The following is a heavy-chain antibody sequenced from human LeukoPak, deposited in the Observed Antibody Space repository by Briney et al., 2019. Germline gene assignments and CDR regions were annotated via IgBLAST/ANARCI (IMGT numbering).Heavy chain of an antibody. J-gene: IGHJ4*02. V-gene: IGHV3-30*04. Sequence: GGSLRLSCAASGFTFSSHAIHWVRQAPGKGLEWVAFISYDGSKNYYADSVKGRFTISRDNSRNTLYLQMNSLRAEDTAVYYCTRVGYIDEGIDYWGQGTLVTVSS. CDR2: ISYDGSKN. CDR3: TRVGYIDEGIDY. CDR1: GFTFSSHA. D-gene: IGHD5-24*01.